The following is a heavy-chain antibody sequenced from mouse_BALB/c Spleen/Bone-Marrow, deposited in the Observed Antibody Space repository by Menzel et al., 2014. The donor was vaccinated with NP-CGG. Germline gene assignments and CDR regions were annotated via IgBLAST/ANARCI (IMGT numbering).Heavy chain of an antibody. Sequence: VQLQQSGGGLVQPGGSLKLSCAASGFDFSRYWMSWVRQALGKGLEWIGEINPDSSTINYTPSLKDKFIISRDNAKNTLYLQMSKVRSEDTALYYCARLGNYGWFAYWGQGTLVTVSA. CDR3: ARLGNYGWFAY. V-gene: IGHV4-1*02. CDR1: GFDFSRYW. J-gene: IGHJ3*01. CDR2: INPDSSTI. D-gene: IGHD2-1*01.